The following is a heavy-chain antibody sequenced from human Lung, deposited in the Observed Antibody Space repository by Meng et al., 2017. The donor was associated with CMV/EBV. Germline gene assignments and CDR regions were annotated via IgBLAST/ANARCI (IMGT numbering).Heavy chain of an antibody. CDR3: ARPGRDFWSGYRAHLLMDV. D-gene: IGHD3-3*01. CDR2: INPNSGGT. Sequence: SVKVSCXASGYTFTGYYMHWVRQAPGQGLEWMGWINPNSGGTNYAQKFQGRVTMTRDTSISTAYMELSRLRSDDTAVYYCARPGRDFWSGYRAHLLMDVWGQGTTVTFSS. J-gene: IGHJ6*02. V-gene: IGHV1-2*02. CDR1: GYTFTGYY.